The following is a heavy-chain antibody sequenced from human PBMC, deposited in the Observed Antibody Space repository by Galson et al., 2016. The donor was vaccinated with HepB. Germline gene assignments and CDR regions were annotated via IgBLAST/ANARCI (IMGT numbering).Heavy chain of an antibody. D-gene: IGHD3-10*01. Sequence: SLRLSCAASGFTFNNAWMSWVRQAPGKGLDWVSLISSSGSNTYSVDSVKGRFTISRDNSKNTMYLQMNSLRVEDTAVYYCAKDMELSFWGRGTLVTVSS. CDR3: AKDMELSF. J-gene: IGHJ2*01. V-gene: IGHV3-23*01. CDR1: GFTFNNAW. CDR2: ISSSGSNT.